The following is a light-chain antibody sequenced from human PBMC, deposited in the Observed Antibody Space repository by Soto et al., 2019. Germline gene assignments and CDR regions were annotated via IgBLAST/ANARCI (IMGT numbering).Light chain of an antibody. CDR1: SSDVGGYNY. CDR3: SSYAGSNIL. J-gene: IGLJ2*01. Sequence: QSALTQPPSASGSPGQSVTISCTGTSSDVGGYNYVSWYQQHPGKAPKLMIYEVSKRPSGVPDRFSDSKSGNTASLTVSGLQAEDEADYYCSSYAGSNILFGGGTKVTVL. V-gene: IGLV2-8*01. CDR2: EVS.